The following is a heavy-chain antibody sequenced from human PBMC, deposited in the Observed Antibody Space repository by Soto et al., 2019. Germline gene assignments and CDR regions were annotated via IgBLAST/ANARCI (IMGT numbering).Heavy chain of an antibody. CDR3: AKNNGWDGKSDAFDI. V-gene: IGHV3-23*01. D-gene: IGHD6-19*01. CDR2: ISGSGGHT. Sequence: EVQLLESGGGLVQPGGSLRLSCAASGFSFSSFALTWVRQAPGKGLEWVSAISGSGGHTYYADSVTGRFTISRDNSNNSLYLLMNSLRAEHTALYYCAKNNGWDGKSDAFDIWGQGTMVPVSS. J-gene: IGHJ3*02. CDR1: GFSFSSFA.